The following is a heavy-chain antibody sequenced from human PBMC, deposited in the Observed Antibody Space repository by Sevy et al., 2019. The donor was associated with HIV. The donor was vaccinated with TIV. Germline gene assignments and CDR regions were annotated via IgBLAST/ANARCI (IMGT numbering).Heavy chain of an antibody. V-gene: IGHV1-24*01. CDR3: ATVGLRYYSGSSSYQGDWFDP. CDR2: FDSQDGET. J-gene: IGHJ5*02. Sequence: ASVKVSCNASGYTLTKLSIHWVRQAPGKGLEWMGDFDSQDGETIYSQRFQGRVTMTVDTPTDTAYMDLSSLTSEDTAVYYCATVGLRYYSGSSSYQGDWFDPWGQGTLVTVSS. CDR1: GYTLTKLS. D-gene: IGHD2-15*01.